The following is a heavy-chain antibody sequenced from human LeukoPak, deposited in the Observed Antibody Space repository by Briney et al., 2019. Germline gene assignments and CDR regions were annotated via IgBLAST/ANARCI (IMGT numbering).Heavy chain of an antibody. CDR2: IYYSGST. CDR3: ARSFQRGSLDY. V-gene: IGHV4-59*08. D-gene: IGHD3-16*01. Sequence: PSETLSLTCTVSGGSISGYSWSWIRQPPGKGLEWIGYIYYSGSTNYNPSLKSRVIISVDTSKNQFSLNLNSVTAADTAVYYCARSFQRGSLDYWGQVTLVTVSS. CDR1: GGSISGYS. J-gene: IGHJ4*02.